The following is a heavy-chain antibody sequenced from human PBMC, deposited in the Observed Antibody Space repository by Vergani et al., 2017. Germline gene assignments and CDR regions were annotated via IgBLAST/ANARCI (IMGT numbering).Heavy chain of an antibody. D-gene: IGHD3-3*01. J-gene: IGHJ4*02. CDR1: GGSFSGYY. CDR2: INHSGST. V-gene: IGHV4-34*01. Sequence: QVQLQQWGAGLLKPSETLSLTCAVYGGSFSGYYWSWIRQPPGKGLGWIGEINHSGSTNYNPSLKSRVTISVDTSKNQFSLKLSSVTAADTAVYYCARGRRFLEWLSQKHFDYWGQGTLVTVSS. CDR3: ARGRRFLEWLSQKHFDY.